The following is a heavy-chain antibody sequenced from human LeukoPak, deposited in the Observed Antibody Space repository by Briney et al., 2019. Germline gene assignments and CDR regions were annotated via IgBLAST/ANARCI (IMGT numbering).Heavy chain of an antibody. CDR1: GGSISSYY. CDR2: MYYGGST. V-gene: IGHV4-59*08. J-gene: IGHJ4*02. D-gene: IGHD3-10*01. Sequence: PSETLSLTCTVSGGSISSYYWSWIRQPPGKGLEWIGYMYYGGSTNYNPSLKSRVTILVDTSKNQFSLKLSSVTAADTAVYYCARHLGGSSGFRYFDYWGQGTLVTVSS. CDR3: ARHLGGSSGFRYFDY.